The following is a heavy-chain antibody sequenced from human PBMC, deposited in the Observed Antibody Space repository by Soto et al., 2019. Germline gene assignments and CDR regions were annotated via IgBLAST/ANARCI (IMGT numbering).Heavy chain of an antibody. CDR3: GRCIQPSVPSATDV. J-gene: IGHJ6*02. D-gene: IGHD1-1*01. CDR1: GYTFTSHG. Sequence: QVHLVQSGLEVRKPGASVRLSCKASGYTFTSHGISWVRQAPGQGLEWVGWISPFNGRRDIGDSFQGRVSMTTDTGSAYLEVRGLRFDDTAIYFCGRCIQPSVPSATDVWGQVTTVIVSS. V-gene: IGHV1-18*01. CDR2: ISPFNGRR.